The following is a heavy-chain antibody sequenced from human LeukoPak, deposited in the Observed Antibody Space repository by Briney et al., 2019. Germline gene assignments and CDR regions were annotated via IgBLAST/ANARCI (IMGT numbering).Heavy chain of an antibody. D-gene: IGHD6-19*01. Sequence: GGSLRLSCAASGFTFDDYAMHWVRQAPGKCLEWVSGISWNSGSIGYADSVKGRFTISRDNAKNSLYLQMNSLRAEDTALYYCAKATPPGWYNAFDIWGQGTMVTVSS. V-gene: IGHV3-9*01. CDR3: AKATPPGWYNAFDI. CDR1: GFTFDDYA. CDR2: ISWNSGSI. J-gene: IGHJ3*02.